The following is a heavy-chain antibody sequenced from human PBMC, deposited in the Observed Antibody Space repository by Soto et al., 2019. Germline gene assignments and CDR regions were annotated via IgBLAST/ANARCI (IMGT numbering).Heavy chain of an antibody. Sequence: SETLSLTCTVSGGSISSSSYYWGWIRQPPGKGLEWIGEIYHSGSTKYNPSLMSRVTILVDKSRNQFSPNLISVTDADTAVYYCARDARGDSSVNNWFDPWGQGILVTVS. CDR3: ARDARGDSSVNNWFDP. D-gene: IGHD3-10*01. V-gene: IGHV4-39*07. J-gene: IGHJ5*02. CDR1: GGSISSSSYY. CDR2: IYHSGST.